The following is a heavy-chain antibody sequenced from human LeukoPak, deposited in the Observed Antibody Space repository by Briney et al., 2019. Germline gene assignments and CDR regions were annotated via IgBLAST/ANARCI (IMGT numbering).Heavy chain of an antibody. Sequence: PGGSLRLSCAASGFTFSSYGMRWVRQAPGKGLEWVSYISSGSGTIYYADSVKGRFTISRDNAKNSLFLQMNSLRAEDTAVYYCAALRGLQNWYFDLWGRGTLVTVSS. CDR2: ISSGSGTI. CDR3: AALRGLQNWYFDL. D-gene: IGHD4-17*01. J-gene: IGHJ2*01. V-gene: IGHV3-48*01. CDR1: GFTFSSYG.